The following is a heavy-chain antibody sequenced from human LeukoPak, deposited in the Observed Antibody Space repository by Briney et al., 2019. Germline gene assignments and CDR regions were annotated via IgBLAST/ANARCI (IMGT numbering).Heavy chain of an antibody. CDR1: GYTFTNYG. V-gene: IGHV1-18*01. CDR2: ISGFNGDT. CDR3: AREGFVRDTALDY. J-gene: IGHJ4*02. Sequence: GASVKVSCKASGYTFTNYGLSWVRQAPGQGLEWMGWISGFNGDTNYAQNFQGRVTMTTDTSTNTAYMELRSLTSDDTAIYFCAREGFVRDTALDYRGQGTLVTVSA. D-gene: IGHD5-18*01.